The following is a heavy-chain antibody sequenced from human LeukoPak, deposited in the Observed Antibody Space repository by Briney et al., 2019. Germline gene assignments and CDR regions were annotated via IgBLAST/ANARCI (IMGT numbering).Heavy chain of an antibody. CDR2: FDPEDGET. V-gene: IGHV1-24*01. CDR3: ATITHYYDSSGYPSAFDI. CDR1: GYTLTELS. Sequence: GASVKVSCKVSGYTLTELSMHWVRQAPGKGLEWMGGFDPEDGETIYAQKFQGRVTMTEDTSTDTAYMELSSLRSEDTAVYYCATITHYYDSSGYPSAFDIWGQGTMVTVSS. D-gene: IGHD3-22*01. J-gene: IGHJ3*02.